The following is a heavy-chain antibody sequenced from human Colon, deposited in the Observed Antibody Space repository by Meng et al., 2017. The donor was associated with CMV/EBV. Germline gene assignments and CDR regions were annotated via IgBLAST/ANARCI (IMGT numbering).Heavy chain of an antibody. CDR1: GFTFTDAW. J-gene: IGHJ4*02. Sequence: ETLSLTCAVSGFTFTDAWINWVRQTPGKGLEWVGRSRSKSEKWRIEYAVPVRDRFIISRDNSRSMVFLQMYSLTTEDTGVYYCAPDVPQPLAQIDYWGPGTLVTVSS. CDR3: APDVPQPLAQIDY. V-gene: IGHV3-15*05. CDR2: SRSKSEKWRI. D-gene: IGHD2-21*01.